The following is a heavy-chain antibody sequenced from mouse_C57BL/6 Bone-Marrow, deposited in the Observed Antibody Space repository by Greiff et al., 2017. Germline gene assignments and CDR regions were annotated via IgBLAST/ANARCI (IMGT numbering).Heavy chain of an antibody. CDR3: ATVYYYGSSPFAY. V-gene: IGHV1-81*01. Sequence: VQLQESGAELARPGASVKLSCKASGYTFTSYGISWVKQRTGQGLEWIGEIYPRSGNTYYNEKFKGKATLTADKSSSTAYMELRSLTSEDSAVYFCATVYYYGSSPFAYWGQGTLVTVSA. CDR1: GYTFTSYG. J-gene: IGHJ3*01. D-gene: IGHD1-1*01. CDR2: IYPRSGNT.